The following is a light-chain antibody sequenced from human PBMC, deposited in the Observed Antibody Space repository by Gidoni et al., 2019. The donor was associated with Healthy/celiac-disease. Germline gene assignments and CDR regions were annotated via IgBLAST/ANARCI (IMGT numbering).Light chain of an antibody. V-gene: IGKV1-33*01. CDR3: QQYDNLPHT. CDR2: DAS. J-gene: IGKJ2*01. CDR1: QDISNY. Sequence: DIQMTQSPSSLSASVGDRVTITCQASQDISNYLNWYQQKPGKAPKLLIYDASNLETGVPSRFSASGSGTDFTFTISSLQPEDIATDYCQQYDNLPHTFGQXTKLEIK.